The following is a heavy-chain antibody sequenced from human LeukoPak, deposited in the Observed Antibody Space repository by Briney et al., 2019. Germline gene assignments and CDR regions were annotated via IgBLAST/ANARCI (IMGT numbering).Heavy chain of an antibody. CDR1: GGSISSSNYY. D-gene: IGHD6-19*01. CDR2: IYYSGST. CDR3: ARQWLVRDFDY. Sequence: PSETLSLTCTVSGGSISSSNYYWGWIRQPPGKGLEWIGSIYYSGSTYYNPSLKSRVTISVDTSKNQFSLKLSSVTAADTAVYYCARQWLVRDFDYWGQGTLVTVPS. V-gene: IGHV4-39*01. J-gene: IGHJ4*02.